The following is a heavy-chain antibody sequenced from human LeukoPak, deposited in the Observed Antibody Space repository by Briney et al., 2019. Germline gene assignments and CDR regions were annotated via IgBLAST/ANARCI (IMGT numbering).Heavy chain of an antibody. CDR2: ISSNGGST. Sequence: PGGSLRLSCAASGFTFSSYAMHWVCQAPGKGLEYVSAISSNGGSTYYANSVKGRFTISRDNSKNTLYLQMGSLRAEDMAVYYCARETGSGWYFDYWGQGTLVTVSS. J-gene: IGHJ4*02. CDR1: GFTFSSYA. D-gene: IGHD6-19*01. CDR3: ARETGSGWYFDY. V-gene: IGHV3-64*01.